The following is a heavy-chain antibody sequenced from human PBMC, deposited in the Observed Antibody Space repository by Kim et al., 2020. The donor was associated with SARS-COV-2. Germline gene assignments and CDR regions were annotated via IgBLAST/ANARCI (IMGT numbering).Heavy chain of an antibody. Sequence: GGSLRLSCAASGFTFSSYGMHWVRQAPGKGLEWVAVISYDGSNKYYADSVKGRFTISRDNSKNTLYLQMNSLRAEDTAVYYCARDLKDYYGSGSSAYGMDVWGQGTTDTVSS. V-gene: IGHV3-33*05. CDR2: ISYDGSNK. CDR1: GFTFSSYG. CDR3: ARDLKDYYGSGSSAYGMDV. D-gene: IGHD3-10*01. J-gene: IGHJ6*02.